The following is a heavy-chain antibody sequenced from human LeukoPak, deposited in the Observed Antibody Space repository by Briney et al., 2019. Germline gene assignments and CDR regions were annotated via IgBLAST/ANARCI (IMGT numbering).Heavy chain of an antibody. Sequence: GGSLRLSCEAAGFSISGTYMSWVRQTPGRGLEWVSVIYGGSSSYSADSVRGGFIISRDDSKNAVSLQMNNLTLDDTGLYFCGRDFVNYLDNTGYFRFDLWGQGTRVTVSS. D-gene: IGHD3-9*01. CDR2: IYGGSSS. CDR3: GRDFVNYLDNTGYFRFDL. V-gene: IGHV3-66*01. J-gene: IGHJ4*02. CDR1: GFSISGTY.